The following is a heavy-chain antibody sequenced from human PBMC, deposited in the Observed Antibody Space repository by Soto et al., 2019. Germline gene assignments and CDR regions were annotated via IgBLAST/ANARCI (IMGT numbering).Heavy chain of an antibody. CDR1: GYTFTSYG. V-gene: IGHV1-18*04. Sequence: QVQLVQCGAEVKKPGGSLNVSCKASGYTFTSYGISWVRQAPGQGIEWMGWISAYNGNTNYAQKLQGRVTLTTDASTSTAYMELRSLRSDDTAGYYCARGESGAAAPGFDYWGQGTLVTVSS. J-gene: IGHJ4*02. CDR2: ISAYNGNT. D-gene: IGHD6-13*01. CDR3: ARGESGAAAPGFDY.